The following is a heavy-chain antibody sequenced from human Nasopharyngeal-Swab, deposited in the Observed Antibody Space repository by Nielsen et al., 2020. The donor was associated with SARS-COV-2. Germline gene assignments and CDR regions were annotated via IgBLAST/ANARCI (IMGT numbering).Heavy chain of an antibody. J-gene: IGHJ4*02. CDR3: ARGPRPKRHLDY. CDR2: MNLDSGDT. Sequence: ASVKVSCKTSGYTFASFDINWVRQATGRGLERVGWMNLDSGDTHYAQEFQGKVTLTRDTSRSTAYMELSSPRSEDTAVYYCARGPRPKRHLDYWGQGTLVTVSS. V-gene: IGHV1-8*01. D-gene: IGHD1-1*01. CDR1: GYTFASFD.